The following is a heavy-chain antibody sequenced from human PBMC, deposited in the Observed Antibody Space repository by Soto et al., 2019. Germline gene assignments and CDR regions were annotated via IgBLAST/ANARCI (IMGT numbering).Heavy chain of an antibody. J-gene: IGHJ4*02. D-gene: IGHD6-19*01. V-gene: IGHV3-7*03. CDR3: ARNSYSSGWYPKYYFDY. Sequence: GGSLRLSCAASGFIFSSYWMSWVRQAPGKGLEWVANIKEDGSEKYYVDSVKGRFTISRDNAKNSLYLQINSLRAEDTAVYYCARNSYSSGWYPKYYFDYWGQGTLVTVSS. CDR2: IKEDGSEK. CDR1: GFIFSSYW.